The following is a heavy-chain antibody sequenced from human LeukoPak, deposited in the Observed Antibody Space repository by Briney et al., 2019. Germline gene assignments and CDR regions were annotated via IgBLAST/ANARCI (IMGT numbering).Heavy chain of an antibody. Sequence: PSETLSLTCTLWGGSITITTYYWGWTRQPPGKGLEWIGSSYYSGNTYYNPSLKSRVTISIDTSRKQFSLNLSCVAGADRTVYCCARTRGFGELLGKAFDPWGQGTLVTVSS. V-gene: IGHV4-39*01. CDR2: SYYSGNT. D-gene: IGHD3-10*01. CDR1: GGSITITTYY. J-gene: IGHJ5*02. CDR3: ARTRGFGELLGKAFDP.